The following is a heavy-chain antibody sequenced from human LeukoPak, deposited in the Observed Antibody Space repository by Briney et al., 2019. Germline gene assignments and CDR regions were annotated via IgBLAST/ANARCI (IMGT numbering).Heavy chain of an antibody. D-gene: IGHD3-10*01. Sequence: SETLSLTCTVSGYSISSGYYWGWIRQPPGKGLEWIGSIYHSGSTYYNPSLKSRVTISVDTSKNQFSLKLSSVTAADMAVYYCARVVRYGSGSYSLDYWGQGTLVTVSS. V-gene: IGHV4-38-2*02. J-gene: IGHJ4*02. CDR1: GYSISSGYY. CDR3: ARVVRYGSGSYSLDY. CDR2: IYHSGST.